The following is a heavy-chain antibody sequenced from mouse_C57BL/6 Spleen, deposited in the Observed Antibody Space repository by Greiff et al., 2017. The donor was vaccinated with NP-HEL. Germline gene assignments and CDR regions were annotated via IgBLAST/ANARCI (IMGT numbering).Heavy chain of an antibody. CDR1: GYTFTSYW. CDR3: ARYYYGSSHWYFDV. Sequence: QVQLQQPGAELVKPGASVKLSCKASGYTFTSYWMQWVKQRPGQGLEWIGELDPSDSYPNSNQKFKGKATLPVDTSSSTAYMQLSSLTSEDSAVYDCARYYYGSSHWYFDVWGTGTTVTVSS. J-gene: IGHJ1*03. CDR2: LDPSDSYP. D-gene: IGHD1-1*01. V-gene: IGHV1-50*01.